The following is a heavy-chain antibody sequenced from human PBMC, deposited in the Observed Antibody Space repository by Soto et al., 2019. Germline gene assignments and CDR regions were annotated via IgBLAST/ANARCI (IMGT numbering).Heavy chain of an antibody. CDR3: AREEATVTTWTYGMDV. Sequence: SVKVSCKASGGTFSSYAISWVRQAPGQGLEWMGGIIPIFGTANYAQKFQGRVTITADKSTSTAYMELSSLRSDDTAVYYCAREEATVTTWTYGMDVWGQGTTVTVSS. CDR2: IIPIFGTA. V-gene: IGHV1-69*06. J-gene: IGHJ6*02. D-gene: IGHD4-4*01. CDR1: GGTFSSYA.